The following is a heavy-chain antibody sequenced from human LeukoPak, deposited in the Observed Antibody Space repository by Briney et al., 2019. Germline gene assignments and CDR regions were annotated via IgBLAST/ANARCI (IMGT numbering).Heavy chain of an antibody. Sequence: PGGSLRLSCAASGFTFSTYSMNWVRQAPGKGLEWVSYISDSGSYIYYADSVKGRFTISRDNGKNSLYLQMNSLRAEDTAVYYCAMATDSYQFDYWGQGTLVTVSS. V-gene: IGHV3-21*01. CDR3: AMATDSYQFDY. D-gene: IGHD5-24*01. CDR2: ISDSGSYI. J-gene: IGHJ4*02. CDR1: GFTFSTYS.